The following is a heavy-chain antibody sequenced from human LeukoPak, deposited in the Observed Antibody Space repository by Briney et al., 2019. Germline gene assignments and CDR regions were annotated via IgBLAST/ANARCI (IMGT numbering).Heavy chain of an antibody. CDR3: ARERRSGTYYYFDY. D-gene: IGHD3-10*01. J-gene: IGHJ4*02. CDR1: SGAISNYY. Sequence: SETLSLTCTVSSGAISNYYWSWIRQPPGKGLEWLGYIAYSGSTNYNPSLKSRVSMSVHTSKNQFSLKLSSVTAADTAVYYCARERRSGTYYYFDYWGQGILVTVSS. CDR2: IAYSGST. V-gene: IGHV4-59*01.